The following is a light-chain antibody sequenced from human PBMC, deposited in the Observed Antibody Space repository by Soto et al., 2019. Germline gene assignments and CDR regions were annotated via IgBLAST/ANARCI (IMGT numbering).Light chain of an antibody. J-gene: IGKJ3*01. V-gene: IGKV3-15*01. CDR3: QQYDNWPPFT. CDR1: QSVSSS. CDR2: GAS. Sequence: EIVMTQSPATLSVSPGERATLSCRASQSVSSSLAWYQQKPGQAPRLLIYGASTRATGIPARFSGSGSGTEFTLTISGLQSEDFAVYYCQQYDNWPPFTFGPGTKVDIK.